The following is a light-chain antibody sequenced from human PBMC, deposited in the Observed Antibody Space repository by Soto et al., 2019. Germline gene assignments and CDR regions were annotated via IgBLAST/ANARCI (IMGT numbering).Light chain of an antibody. Sequence: EIVLAQPPPTLSLSPGERPTLCCTASQSVSTYLAWYQQKPAQAPRLLISYAFNRASGIPARFSGSGSGTAFTLTISNLVPENFAVYYWQHRQNWPQTFGQGPKV. J-gene: IGKJ1*01. V-gene: IGKV3-11*01. CDR1: QSVSTY. CDR2: YAF. CDR3: QHRQNWPQT.